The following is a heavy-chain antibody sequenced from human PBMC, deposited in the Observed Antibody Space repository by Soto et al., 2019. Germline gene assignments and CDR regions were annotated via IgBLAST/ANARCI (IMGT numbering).Heavy chain of an antibody. D-gene: IGHD3-22*01. CDR2: IYYSGST. CDR1: GGSISSGGYY. V-gene: IGHV4-31*02. Sequence: LSLTCTVSGGSISSGGYYWSWIRQHPGKGLEWIGYIYYSGSTYYNPSLKSRVTISVDTSKNQFSLKLSSVTAADTAVYYCARDLFETGYYDSSGPIGMDVWGQGTTVTVSS. J-gene: IGHJ6*02. CDR3: ARDLFETGYYDSSGPIGMDV.